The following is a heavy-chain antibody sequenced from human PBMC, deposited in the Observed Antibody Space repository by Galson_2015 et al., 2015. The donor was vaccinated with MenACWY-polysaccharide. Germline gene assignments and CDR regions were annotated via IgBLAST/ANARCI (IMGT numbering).Heavy chain of an antibody. CDR2: ISSDGRNE. V-gene: IGHV3-30*03. CDR1: GFTLGSFG. Sequence: SLRLSCAASGFTLGSFGMNWVRQAPGKGLEWVAVISSDGRNENYADSVKDRFIISRDNSKNTLFLQMNSLRPEDTAVYYCSGAYDITPLWGQGTLVTVSS. J-gene: IGHJ4*02. CDR3: SGAYDITPL. D-gene: IGHD3-22*01.